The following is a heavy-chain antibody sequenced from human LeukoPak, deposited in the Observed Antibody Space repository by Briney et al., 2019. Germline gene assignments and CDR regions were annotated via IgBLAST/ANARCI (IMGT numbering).Heavy chain of an antibody. V-gene: IGHV3-11*06. CDR3: ARDRGCSSTSCFQNYFDY. Sequence: GGSLRLSCAASGFTFIDYSMSWIRQAPGKGLEWVSYISPTSDYTSYADSVKGRFTISRDNAKNSLFLQMNSLRAEDTAVYYCARDRGCSSTSCFQNYFDYWGQGTLVTVSS. CDR1: GFTFIDYS. CDR2: ISPTSDYT. J-gene: IGHJ4*02. D-gene: IGHD2-2*01.